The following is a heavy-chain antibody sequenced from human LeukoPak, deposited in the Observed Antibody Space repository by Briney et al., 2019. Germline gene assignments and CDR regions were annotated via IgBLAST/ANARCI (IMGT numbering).Heavy chain of an antibody. CDR2: ISYSGNA. V-gene: IGHV4-59*08. CDR3: ARRPVTGPNWFDP. CDR1: GGSISSYS. J-gene: IGHJ5*02. D-gene: IGHD2-21*02. Sequence: SETLSLTYAVSGGSISSYSWSWIRQPPGKGLEWIGYISYSGNANYSPSLKSRVTISVDTSKNQFSLKLTSVTAADTAVYYCARRPVTGPNWFDPWGQGTLVTVSS.